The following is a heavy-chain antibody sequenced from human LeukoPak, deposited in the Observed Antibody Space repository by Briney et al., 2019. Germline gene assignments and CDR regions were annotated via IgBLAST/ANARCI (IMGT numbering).Heavy chain of an antibody. J-gene: IGHJ6*03. CDR3: ARSIVVVPAAHNWPYYYYMDV. CDR1: GGSISSYY. Sequence: SETLSLTCTVSGGSISSYYWSWIRQPPGKGLEWIGYIYYSGSTNYNPSLKSRVTISVDTSKNQFSLKLSSVTAADTAVYYCARSIVVVPAAHNWPYYYYMDVWGKGTTVTISS. CDR2: IYYSGST. D-gene: IGHD2-2*01. V-gene: IGHV4-59*01.